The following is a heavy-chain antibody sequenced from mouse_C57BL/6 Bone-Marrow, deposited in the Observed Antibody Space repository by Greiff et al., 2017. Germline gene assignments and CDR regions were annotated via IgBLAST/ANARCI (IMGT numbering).Heavy chain of an antibody. CDR3: TTFYYTGYFDV. D-gene: IGHD1-1*01. CDR1: GFNIKDDY. Sequence: VQLQQSGAELVRPGASVKLSCTASGFNIKDDYMHWVKQRPEQGLEWIGWIDPENGDTEYASKFQGKATISADTSSNPAYLQLSILTSEDTAVYYCTTFYYTGYFDVWGTGPTVTVSS. J-gene: IGHJ1*03. CDR2: IDPENGDT. V-gene: IGHV14-4*01.